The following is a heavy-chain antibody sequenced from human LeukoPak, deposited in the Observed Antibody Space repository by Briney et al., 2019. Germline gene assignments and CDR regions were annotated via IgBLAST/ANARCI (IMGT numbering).Heavy chain of an antibody. CDR3: ARGAVFDY. Sequence: SDTLSLTCAVYGGSFSGYYWSWIRQPPGKGLEWIGEINHSGSTNYNPSLKSRVTISVDTSKNQFSLKLSSVTAADTAVYYCARGAVFDYWGQGTLVTVSS. J-gene: IGHJ4*02. CDR2: INHSGST. CDR1: GGSFSGYY. V-gene: IGHV4-34*01.